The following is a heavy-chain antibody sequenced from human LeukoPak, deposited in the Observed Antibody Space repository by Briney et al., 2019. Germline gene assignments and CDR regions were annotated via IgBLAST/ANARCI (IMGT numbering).Heavy chain of an antibody. V-gene: IGHV3-11*01. CDR3: ARDADLYYYDSSGHNWFDP. Sequence: PGGSLRLSCAASGFTFSDYYMSWIRQAPGKGLEWVSYISSSGSTIYYADSVKGRFTISRDNAKNSLYLQMNSLRAEDTAVYYCARDADLYYYDSSGHNWFDPWGQGTLVTVSS. D-gene: IGHD3-22*01. J-gene: IGHJ5*02. CDR2: ISSSGSTI. CDR1: GFTFSDYY.